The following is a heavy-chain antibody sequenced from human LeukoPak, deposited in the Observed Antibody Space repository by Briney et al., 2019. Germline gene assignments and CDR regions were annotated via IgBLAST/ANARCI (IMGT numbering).Heavy chain of an antibody. CDR3: ARKAYALDV. CDR2: IQQDGSER. Sequence: PGGSLRLSCAPSGFIFSSYWMSWVRQAPGKGLEWVANIQQDGSERYYVDSVKGRFTISRDNAKNSLYLQMNSLRAEDTAVYYCARKAYALDVWGKGTTVTVSS. CDR1: GFIFSSYW. J-gene: IGHJ6*04. V-gene: IGHV3-7*03. D-gene: IGHD2-8*01.